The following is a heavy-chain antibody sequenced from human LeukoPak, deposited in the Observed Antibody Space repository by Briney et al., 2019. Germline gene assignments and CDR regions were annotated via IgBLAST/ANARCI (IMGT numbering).Heavy chain of an antibody. CDR3: TRDASVGATGGWFDP. J-gene: IGHJ5*02. Sequence: GGSLRLSCAASGFTFSDYYMSWIRQSPGKGLEWLSYVSSSGAAVHYADSVKGRFTISRDNAKKSLYLQMDSLTAEDTALYYCTRDASVGATGGWFDPWGQGTLVTVSS. CDR1: GFTFSDYY. V-gene: IGHV3-11*01. D-gene: IGHD1-26*01. CDR2: VSSSGAAV.